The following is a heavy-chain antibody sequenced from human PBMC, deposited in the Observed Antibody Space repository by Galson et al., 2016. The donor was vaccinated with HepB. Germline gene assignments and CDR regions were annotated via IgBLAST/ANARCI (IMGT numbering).Heavy chain of an antibody. V-gene: IGHV3-48*03. CDR3: AREADFYDSTGYFPPFAY. J-gene: IGHJ4*02. Sequence: SLRLSCAGSGFTFSRYNMNWVRQAPGKGLEWLADISISGSTVYYADSVKGRFTISRDNDKNSVYLQRDSLRDEDTAVYYCAREADFYDSTGYFPPFAYWGQGILVTVSS. CDR2: ISISGSTV. D-gene: IGHD3-22*01. CDR1: GFTFSRYN.